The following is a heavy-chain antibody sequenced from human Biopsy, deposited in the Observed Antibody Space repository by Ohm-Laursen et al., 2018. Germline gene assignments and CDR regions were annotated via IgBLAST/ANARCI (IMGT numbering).Heavy chain of an antibody. Sequence: PGTLSLTCAVSGGSISDYFWSWIRQPPDKGLEYIGRIYSSGRTFYNPSLKSRVTMSVATSDNQFSLKLSSVTAADTAVYFCARDAYGDYDTYY. CDR1: GGSISDYF. CDR2: IYSSGRT. V-gene: IGHV4-4*07. D-gene: IGHD4-17*01. J-gene: IGHJ6*03. CDR3: ARDAYGDYDTYY.